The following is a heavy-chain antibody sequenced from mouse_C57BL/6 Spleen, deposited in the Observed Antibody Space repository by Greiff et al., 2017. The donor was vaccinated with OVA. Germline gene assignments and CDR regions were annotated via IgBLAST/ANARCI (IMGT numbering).Heavy chain of an antibody. V-gene: IGHV14-4*01. CDR3: TLDGSSLYWYFDV. D-gene: IGHD1-1*01. Sequence: EVQLQQSGAELVRPGASVKLSCTASGFNIKDDYMHWVKQRPEQGLEWIGWIDPENGDTEYASKFQGKATITADTSSNTAYLQLSSLTSEDTAVYYCTLDGSSLYWYFDVWGTGTTVTVSS. CDR2: IDPENGDT. CDR1: GFNIKDDY. J-gene: IGHJ1*03.